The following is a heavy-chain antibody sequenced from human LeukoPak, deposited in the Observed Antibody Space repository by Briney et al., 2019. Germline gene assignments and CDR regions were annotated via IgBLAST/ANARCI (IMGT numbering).Heavy chain of an antibody. Sequence: SETLSLTCTVSGGSISSSSYYWGWIRQPPGKGLEWIGSIYYSGSTYYNPSLKSRVTISVDTSKNQFSLKLSSVTAADTAVYYCARVIAAAGRYNWFDPWGQGTLVTVSS. J-gene: IGHJ5*02. V-gene: IGHV4-39*01. CDR3: ARVIAAAGRYNWFDP. CDR1: GGSISSSSYY. CDR2: IYYSGST. D-gene: IGHD6-13*01.